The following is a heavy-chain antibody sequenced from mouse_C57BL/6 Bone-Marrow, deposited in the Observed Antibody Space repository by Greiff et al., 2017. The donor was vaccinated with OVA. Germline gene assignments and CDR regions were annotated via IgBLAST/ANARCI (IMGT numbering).Heavy chain of an antibody. V-gene: IGHV1-54*01. CDR2: ITPGSGGT. J-gene: IGHJ4*01. CDR3: ARYRRRGYAMDY. CDR1: GYAFTNYL. Sequence: VKLMESGAELVRPGTSVKVSCTASGYAFTNYLIEWVKQRPGQGLGWIGVITPGSGGTNYNEKFKGKATLTADKSSSTAYMQLSSLTSEDSAVYFCARYRRRGYAMDYWGQGTSVTVSS.